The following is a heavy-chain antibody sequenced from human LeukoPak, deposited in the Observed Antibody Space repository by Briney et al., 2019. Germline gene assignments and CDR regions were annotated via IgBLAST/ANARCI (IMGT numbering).Heavy chain of an antibody. V-gene: IGHV3-23*01. CDR2: IGGSGRST. J-gene: IGHJ4*02. CDR3: ARMSGQTYGACCLKV. D-gene: IGHD2-15*01. Sequence: PGGSLRLSCAASGFTFRSCAMSWLRQAPAKGLQWVSGIGGSGRSTFYADSVKGRSSISRDNSKDTVSLQLNSLRAEDTGVYYCARMSGQTYGACCLKVWGQGKLVTVSS. CDR1: GFTFRSCA.